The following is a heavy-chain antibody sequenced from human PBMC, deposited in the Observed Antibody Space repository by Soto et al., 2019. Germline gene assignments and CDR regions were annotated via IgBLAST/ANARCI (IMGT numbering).Heavy chain of an antibody. Sequence: QVQLVESGGGVVQPGTSLRLSCVGSGFTFRSYVIHWVRQAPGKGLEWVALTSYDGSNNFYGDSVKGRFTISRDNSRNTVDLQMDSLRREDTALYYCARWGKTGGLDVWGQGTLVSVSS. J-gene: IGHJ4*02. CDR3: ARWGKTGGLDV. D-gene: IGHD3-16*01. CDR1: GFTFRSYV. CDR2: TSYDGSNN. V-gene: IGHV3-33*05.